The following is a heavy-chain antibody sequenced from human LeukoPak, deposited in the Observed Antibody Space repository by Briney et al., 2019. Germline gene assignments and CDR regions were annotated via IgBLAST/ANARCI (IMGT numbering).Heavy chain of an antibody. J-gene: IGHJ4*02. V-gene: IGHV3-11*01. D-gene: IGHD1-26*01. CDR1: GFSFSDFY. CDR3: AREARGSGRDFDY. CDR2: IGTRSNPI. Sequence: GGSLRLSCAASGFSFSDFYMSWIRQAPGMGLEWISYIGTRSNPIYYADSVKGRFTISRDDAKNSLYLQMNSLRDEDTAVYFCAREARGSGRDFDYWGQGILVTVSS.